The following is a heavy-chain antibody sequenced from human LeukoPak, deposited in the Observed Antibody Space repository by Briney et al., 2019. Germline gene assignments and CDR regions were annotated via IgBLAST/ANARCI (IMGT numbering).Heavy chain of an antibody. J-gene: IGHJ4*02. D-gene: IGHD3-22*01. CDR3: AKRGVVIRVILVGFHKEAYYFDS. Sequence: GGSLRLSCTVSGITLSNYGMSWVRQAPGKGLEWVAGISDSGGRTNYADSVKGRFTISRDNPKNTLYLQMNSLRAEDTAVYFCAKRGVVIRVILVGFHKEAYYFDSWGQGALVTVSS. V-gene: IGHV3-23*01. CDR2: ISDSGGRT. CDR1: GITLSNYG.